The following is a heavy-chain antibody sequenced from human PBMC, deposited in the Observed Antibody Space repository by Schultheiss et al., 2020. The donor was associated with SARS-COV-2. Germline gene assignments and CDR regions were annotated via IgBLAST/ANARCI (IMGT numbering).Heavy chain of an antibody. J-gene: IGHJ6*02. D-gene: IGHD3-3*01. V-gene: IGHV4-34*09. CDR3: ARLSAYGMDV. Sequence: SETLSLTCAVYGGSFRGYYWNWIRQPPGKGLEWIGYIYYSGSTNYNPSLKSLVTISVDTSKNQFSLKLSSVTAADTAVYYCARLSAYGMDVWGQGTTVTVSS. CDR1: GGSFRGYY. CDR2: IYYSGST.